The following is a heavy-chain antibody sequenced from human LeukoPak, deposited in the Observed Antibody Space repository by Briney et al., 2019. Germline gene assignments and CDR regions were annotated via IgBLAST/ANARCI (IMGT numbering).Heavy chain of an antibody. CDR1: GGSISSSRYY. J-gene: IGHJ4*02. CDR2: IYYSGST. Sequence: SETLSLTCTVSGGSISSSRYYWVWIRQPPGKGLEWIGSIYYSGSTYYNPSLKSRVTISVDTSKNQFSLKLGSVTAADTAVYYCARTSYGSGSYHNYFDYWGQGTLVTVSS. CDR3: ARTSYGSGSYHNYFDY. V-gene: IGHV4-39*07. D-gene: IGHD3-10*01.